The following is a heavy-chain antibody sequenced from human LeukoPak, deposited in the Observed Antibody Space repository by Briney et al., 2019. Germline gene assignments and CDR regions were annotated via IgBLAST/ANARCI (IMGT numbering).Heavy chain of an antibody. Sequence: SVKVSCEASGGTFSSYGMSWVRQAPGQGLEWMGGIIPIGGTENYAQKVQGRVTITADESTSTAYMQLSSLRSEDTAVYYCARRSDSRGWVARYSYYYYTMDGWGKGTTVTDSS. J-gene: IGHJ6*04. CDR1: GGTFSSYG. CDR2: IIPIGGTE. CDR3: ARRSDSRGWVARYSYYYYTMDG. D-gene: IGHD6-19*01. V-gene: IGHV1-69*13.